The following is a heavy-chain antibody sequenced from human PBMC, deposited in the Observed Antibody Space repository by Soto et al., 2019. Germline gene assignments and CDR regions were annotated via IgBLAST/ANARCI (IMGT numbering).Heavy chain of an antibody. V-gene: IGHV1-3*01. Sequence: VKVSCKASGYTFTSYAMHWVRQAPGQRLEWMGWINAGNGNTKYSQKFQGRVTITRDTSASTAYMELSSLRSEDTAVYCCARGVYYDFWSGYYRNWFDPWGQGTLVTVSS. CDR3: ARGVYYDFWSGYYRNWFDP. J-gene: IGHJ5*02. CDR2: INAGNGNT. CDR1: GYTFTSYA. D-gene: IGHD3-3*01.